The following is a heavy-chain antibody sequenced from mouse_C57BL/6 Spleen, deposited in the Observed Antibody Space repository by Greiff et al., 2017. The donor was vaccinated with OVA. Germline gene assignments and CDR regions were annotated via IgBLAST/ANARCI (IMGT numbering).Heavy chain of an antibody. J-gene: IGHJ4*01. CDR2: INPGSGGT. CDR1: GYAFTNYL. Sequence: VKLQESGAELVRPGTSVKVTCKASGYAFTNYLIEWVKQRPGQGLEWIGVINPGSGGTNYNEKFKGKATMTADKSSSTAYMQSSSLTSEDSAVYDCARKERQIKLQDYYAMDYWGQGTSVTVSS. V-gene: IGHV1-54*01. D-gene: IGHD3-2*02. CDR3: ARKERQIKLQDYYAMDY.